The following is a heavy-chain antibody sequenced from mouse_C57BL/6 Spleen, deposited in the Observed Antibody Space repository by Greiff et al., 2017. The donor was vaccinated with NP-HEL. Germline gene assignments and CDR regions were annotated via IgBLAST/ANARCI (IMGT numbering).Heavy chain of an antibody. V-gene: IGHV3-6*01. CDR3: AREWAAQAFVGY. CDR1: GYSITSGYY. CDR2: ISYNGSN. J-gene: IGHJ3*01. Sequence: VQLQQSGPGLVKPSQSLSLTCSVTGYSITSGYYWNWIRQFPGNQLEWMGYISYNGSNNYNQSFKNRISITRDTSNNQFFLKLNSVTTEDTATYYCAREWAAQAFVGYWGQGTLVTVSA. D-gene: IGHD3-2*02.